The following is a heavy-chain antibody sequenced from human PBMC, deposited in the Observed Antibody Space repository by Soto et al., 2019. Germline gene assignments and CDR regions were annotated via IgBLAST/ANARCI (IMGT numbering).Heavy chain of an antibody. J-gene: IGHJ4*02. D-gene: IGHD2-21*02. CDR2: IKTDSGNT. Sequence: ASVQVSCKASGYTFNTYGVNWVRQAPGEGLEGMGWIKTDSGNTSYAQKFQGRVSMTRDTSSGRAYMEMRSQTYDDTDGYYCTRKKCTGDYYLFDHWGQGTLVAVSS. CDR1: GYTFNTYG. CDR3: TRKKCTGDYYLFDH. V-gene: IGHV1-18*01.